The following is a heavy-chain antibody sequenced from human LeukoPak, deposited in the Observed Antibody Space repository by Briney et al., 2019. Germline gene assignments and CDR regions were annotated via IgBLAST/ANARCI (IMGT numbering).Heavy chain of an antibody. Sequence: GGSLRLSCAASGFPFSDYYMSWIRQAPGKGLEWVSYIGSGSSNIKEADPVKGRFTISRDNAKKSLYLQMNSLRAEDTAVYYCARVDYTDAFDIWGQGTMVTVSS. J-gene: IGHJ3*02. D-gene: IGHD2-2*02. CDR2: IGSGSSNI. CDR1: GFPFSDYY. CDR3: ARVDYTDAFDI. V-gene: IGHV3-11*05.